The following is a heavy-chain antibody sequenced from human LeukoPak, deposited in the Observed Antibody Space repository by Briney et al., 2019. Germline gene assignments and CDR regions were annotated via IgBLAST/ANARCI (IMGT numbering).Heavy chain of an antibody. CDR1: GFTFRGHA. D-gene: IGHD5-24*01. CDR2: INDDGSLT. Sequence: GGSLRLSCSAAGFTFRGHAMHWVRQAPGKGLEYVSTINDDGSLTYYADSVKGRFTISRDNSKNTVYLQMNNLRPDDSAVYHCLKGGWATIGPPKDWGQGTQVSVSS. J-gene: IGHJ4*02. CDR3: LKGGWATIGPPKD. V-gene: IGHV3-64D*08.